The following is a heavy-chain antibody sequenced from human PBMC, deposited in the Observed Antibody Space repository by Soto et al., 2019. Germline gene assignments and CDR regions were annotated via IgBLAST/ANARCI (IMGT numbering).Heavy chain of an antibody. V-gene: IGHV5-51*01. CDR1: GYSFTSYW. CDR2: IYPGDSDT. CDR3: ARHQHGDHYYYYYYMDV. D-gene: IGHD4-17*01. J-gene: IGHJ6*03. Sequence: PGESLKISCKGSGYSFTSYWIGWVRQMPGKGLEWMGIIYPGDSDTRYSPSFQGQVTISADKSISTAYLQWSSLKASDTAMYYCARHQHGDHYYYYYYMDVWGKGTTVTVSS.